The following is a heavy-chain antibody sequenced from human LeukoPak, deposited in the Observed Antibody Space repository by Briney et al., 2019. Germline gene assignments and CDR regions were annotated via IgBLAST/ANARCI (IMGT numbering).Heavy chain of an antibody. CDR2: ISAYNGNT. CDR1: GYTFTSYG. CDR3: ARAGISAYYYYMDV. V-gene: IGHV1-18*01. D-gene: IGHD6-25*01. Sequence: APVKVSCKASGYTFTSYGISWVRQAPGQGLEWMGWISAYNGNTNYAQKLQGRVTMTTDTSTSTAYMELRSLRSDDTAVYYCARAGISAYYYYMDVWGKGTTVTVSS. J-gene: IGHJ6*03.